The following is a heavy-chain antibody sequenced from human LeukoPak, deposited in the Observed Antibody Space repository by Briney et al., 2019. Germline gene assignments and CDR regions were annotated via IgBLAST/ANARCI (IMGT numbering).Heavy chain of an antibody. V-gene: IGHV3-7*03. CDR2: IRQDGSEK. D-gene: IGHD5-12*01. CDR1: GFTFSNYW. Sequence: GGSLRLSCAASGFTFSNYWMSWVRQAPGKGLEWVANIRQDGSEKYYVDSVKGRFTMSRDNAKNSLYLQMNSLRAEDTAVYYCARAVWIWDYWGQGTLVTVSS. CDR3: ARAVWIWDY. J-gene: IGHJ4*02.